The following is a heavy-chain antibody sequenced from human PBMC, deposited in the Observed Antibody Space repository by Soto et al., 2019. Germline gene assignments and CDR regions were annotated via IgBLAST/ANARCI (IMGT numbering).Heavy chain of an antibody. CDR2: ITSGGTTT. CDR1: GFTFNDYY. Sequence: QVQLVESGGGSVKPGGSLRLSCAASGFTFNDYYMSWIRQAPGRGLEWVAYITSGGTTTYHADSVKGRFTISRDNAKNFLYLQMNGLRAEDTAVYYCARDHTYYDFWSGPDYWGHGTLVTVSS. J-gene: IGHJ4*01. CDR3: ARDHTYYDFWSGPDY. D-gene: IGHD3-3*01. V-gene: IGHV3-11*01.